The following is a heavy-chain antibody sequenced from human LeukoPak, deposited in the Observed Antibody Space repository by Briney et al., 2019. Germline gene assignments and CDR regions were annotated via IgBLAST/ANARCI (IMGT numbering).Heavy chain of an antibody. Sequence: GESLKISCKGSGYSFTSYWIGWVRQMPGKGLEWMGLIYPGDSDTRYSPSFQGQVTISADKSISTAYLQLSSLKASDTAMYYCARQRRSDYGVRGAFDIWGQGTMVAVSS. J-gene: IGHJ3*02. V-gene: IGHV5-51*01. CDR1: GYSFTSYW. CDR3: ARQRRSDYGVRGAFDI. CDR2: IYPGDSDT. D-gene: IGHD4-17*01.